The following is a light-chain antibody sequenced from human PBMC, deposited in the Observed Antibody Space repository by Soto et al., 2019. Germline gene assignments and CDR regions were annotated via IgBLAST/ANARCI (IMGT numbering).Light chain of an antibody. V-gene: IGKV1-39*01. CDR2: AAS. CDR1: QSISSY. Sequence: DIQMTQSPSSLSASVGDRVTITCRASQSISSYLNWYQQKPGKAPKLLIYAASSLQSGVPSRFRGSGSGTDFTLTISSLQPEDFATYYCQQSYRTPPYTCGQGTKLEIK. CDR3: QQSYRTPPYT. J-gene: IGKJ2*01.